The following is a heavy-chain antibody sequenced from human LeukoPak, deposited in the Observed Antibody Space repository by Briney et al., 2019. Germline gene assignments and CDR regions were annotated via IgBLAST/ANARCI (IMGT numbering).Heavy chain of an antibody. D-gene: IGHD6-13*01. CDR1: GGTFTSYA. CDR2: IIPIFGTA. Sequence: ASVKLSCKASGGTFTSYAISWVRQAPGQGLEWMGGIIPIFGTANYAQKFQGRVTITADESTSTAYMELSSLRSEDTAVYYCARDGEEYSSSWYGDYWGQGTLVTVSS. V-gene: IGHV1-69*13. J-gene: IGHJ4*02. CDR3: ARDGEEYSSSWYGDY.